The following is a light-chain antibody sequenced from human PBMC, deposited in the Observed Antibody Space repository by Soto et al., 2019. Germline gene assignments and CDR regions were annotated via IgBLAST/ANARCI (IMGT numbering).Light chain of an antibody. CDR3: QQYNSWPYT. Sequence: EIVMTQSPATLSVSPGERATLSCRASQSITINLAWYQQRPGQAPRLLIHGASTRATGFPDRFSGSGSGTEFTLPIGSLQSEDFAVYYCQQYNSWPYTFGQGTILEI. V-gene: IGKV3-15*01. CDR2: GAS. J-gene: IGKJ2*01. CDR1: QSITIN.